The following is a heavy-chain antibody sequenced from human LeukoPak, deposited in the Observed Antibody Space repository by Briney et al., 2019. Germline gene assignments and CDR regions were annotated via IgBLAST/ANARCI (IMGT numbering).Heavy chain of an antibody. Sequence: GGSLRLSCAASGFTFSSYGMHWVRQAPGKGLEWVAVISYDGSNKYYADSVKGRFTISRDNSKNTLYLQMNSLRAEDTAVYYCAKNGIAAAGTGFQFLDYWGQGTLVTVSS. D-gene: IGHD6-13*01. CDR2: ISYDGSNK. CDR1: GFTFSSYG. CDR3: AKNGIAAAGTGFQFLDY. J-gene: IGHJ4*02. V-gene: IGHV3-30*18.